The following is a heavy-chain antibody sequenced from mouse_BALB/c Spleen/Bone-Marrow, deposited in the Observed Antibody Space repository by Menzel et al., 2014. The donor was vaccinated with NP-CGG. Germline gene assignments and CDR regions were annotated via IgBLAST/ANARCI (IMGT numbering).Heavy chain of an antibody. CDR3: SKDGGYDHSYYFDY. CDR2: ISSVGHDT. V-gene: IGHV5-6-4*01. Sequence: EVNLVDSGGGLVKPGGSLKFSWAASGFSLGSISMPWVPQIPEKRLGGVATISSVGHDTYYPDSVKGRFTISRDNAKNTLYLQMSSLKSEDTAMYYCSKDGGYDHSYYFDYWGQGTTLTVSS. CDR1: GFSLGSIS. J-gene: IGHJ2*01. D-gene: IGHD2-3*01.